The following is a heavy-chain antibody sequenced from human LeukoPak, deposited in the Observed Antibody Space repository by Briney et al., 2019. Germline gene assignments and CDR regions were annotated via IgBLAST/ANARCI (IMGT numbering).Heavy chain of an antibody. CDR3: ARGGVFSSGWSSSFDY. Sequence: SGTLSLTCAVYGGSFSGYYWSWIRQPPGKGLEWIGEINHSGSTNYNPSLKSRVTISVDTSKNQFSLKLSSVTAADTAVYYCARGGVFSSGWSSSFDYWGQGTLVTVSS. V-gene: IGHV4-34*01. CDR1: GGSFSGYY. D-gene: IGHD6-19*01. CDR2: INHSGST. J-gene: IGHJ4*02.